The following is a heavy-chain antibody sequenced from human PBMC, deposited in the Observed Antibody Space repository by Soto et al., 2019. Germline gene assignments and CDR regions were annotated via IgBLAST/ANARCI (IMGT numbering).Heavy chain of an antibody. D-gene: IGHD2-2*01. V-gene: IGHV3-9*01. CDR2: ISWNSGSI. J-gene: IGHJ3*02. Sequence: GGSLRLSCAASGFTFDDYAMHWVRQAPGKGLEWVSGISWNSGSIGYADSVKGRFTTSRDNAKNSLYLQMNSLRAEDTALYYCAKPRLFCSSTSCYGLSLDAFDIWGQGTMVTVSS. CDR3: AKPRLFCSSTSCYGLSLDAFDI. CDR1: GFTFDDYA.